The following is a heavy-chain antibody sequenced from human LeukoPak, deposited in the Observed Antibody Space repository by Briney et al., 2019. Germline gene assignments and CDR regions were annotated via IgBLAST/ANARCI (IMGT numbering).Heavy chain of an antibody. D-gene: IGHD2-2*01. CDR2: IYYSGST. CDR1: GGSISSYY. CDR3: ARGGSSTSWKISGPLYYGMDV. V-gene: IGHV4-59*01. J-gene: IGHJ6*02. Sequence: KPSETLSLTCTVSGGSISSYYWSWIRQPPGKGLEWIGYIYYSGSTNYNPSLKSRVTISVDTSKNQFSLKLSSVTAADTAVYYCARGGSSTSWKISGPLYYGMDVWGQGTTVTVSS.